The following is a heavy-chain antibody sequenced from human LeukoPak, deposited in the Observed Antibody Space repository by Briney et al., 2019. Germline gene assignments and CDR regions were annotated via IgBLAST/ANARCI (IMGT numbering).Heavy chain of an antibody. V-gene: IGHV4-59*01. CDR1: GGSISRYY. CDR3: ARANAGMTRHYDY. Sequence: TSETLSLTCTVSGGSISRYYWSWIRQPPGKGLEWIGYIYYSGSTNYNPSLKSRVTISVDTSRNQFSLKLSSVTAADTAVYYCARANAGMTRHYDYWGQGTLVTGPS. J-gene: IGHJ4*02. D-gene: IGHD1-14*01. CDR2: IYYSGST.